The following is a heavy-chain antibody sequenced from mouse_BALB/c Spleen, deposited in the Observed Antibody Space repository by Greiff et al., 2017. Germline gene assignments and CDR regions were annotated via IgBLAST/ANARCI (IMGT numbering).Heavy chain of an antibody. CDR2: IDPETGGT. D-gene: IGHD2-14*01. V-gene: IGHV1-15*01. CDR3: TRTGRYDGGTWFAY. J-gene: IGHJ3*01. CDR1: GYTFTDYE. Sequence: QVQLQQSGAELVRPGASVTLSCKASGYTFTDYEMHWVKQTPVHGLEWIGAIDPETGGTAYNQKFKGKATLTADKSSSTAYMELLSLTSEDSAVYYCTRTGRYDGGTWFAYWGQGTLVTVSA.